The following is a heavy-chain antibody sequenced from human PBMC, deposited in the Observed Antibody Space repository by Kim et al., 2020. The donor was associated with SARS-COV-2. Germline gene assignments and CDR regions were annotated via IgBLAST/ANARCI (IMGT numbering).Heavy chain of an antibody. D-gene: IGHD6-13*01. J-gene: IGHJ4*01. Sequence: GGSLRLSCAASGFTFSSYAMHWVRQAPGKGLEWVAVISYDGSNKYYADSVKGRFTISRANSKNTLYLQMNSLRAEDTAVYYCARDLARRAAAAGFDYWG. CDR1: GFTFSSYA. CDR2: ISYDGSNK. CDR3: ARDLARRAAAAGFDY. V-gene: IGHV3-30*04.